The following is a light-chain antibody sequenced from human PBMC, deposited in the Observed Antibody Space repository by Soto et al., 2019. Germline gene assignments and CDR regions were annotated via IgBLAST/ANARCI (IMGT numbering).Light chain of an antibody. CDR2: GTS. J-gene: IGKJ1*01. Sequence: EIVLTQSPATLSVSPGERATLSCRASQSVSMSLAWYQQKPGQAPRLLIYGTSTRATGIPARFSGSGSGTEFTLTISRLQSVEFAVYYCQQYNKWPPWTLGHGTKVEIK. CDR3: QQYNKWPPWT. V-gene: IGKV3-15*01. CDR1: QSVSMS.